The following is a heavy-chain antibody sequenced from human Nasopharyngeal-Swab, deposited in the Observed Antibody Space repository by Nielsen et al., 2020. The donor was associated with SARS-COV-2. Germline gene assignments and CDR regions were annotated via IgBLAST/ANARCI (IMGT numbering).Heavy chain of an antibody. CDR3: AKLAVTVYWYFDV. CDR2: ISDGGDST. J-gene: IGHJ2*01. CDR1: GFSFSTYA. Sequence: GESLKISCAASGFSFSTYAMSWVRLAPGKGLEWVSSISDGGDSTFYADSVKGRFTIFRDNSENTLYLQMSSLRADDTAVYYCAKLAVTVYWYFDVWGPGALLTVSS. V-gene: IGHV3-23*01.